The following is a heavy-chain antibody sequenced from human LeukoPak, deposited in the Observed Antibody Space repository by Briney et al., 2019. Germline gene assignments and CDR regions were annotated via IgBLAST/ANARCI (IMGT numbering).Heavy chain of an antibody. J-gene: IGHJ1*01. D-gene: IGHD3-22*01. CDR1: GFTFSSYS. Sequence: PGGSLRLSCAASGFTFSSYSMNWVRQAPGKGLEWVAVIWYDGSNKYYADSVKGRFTISRDNSKNTLYLQMNSLRAEDTAVYYCVGSSGPTPRIIYFQHWGQGTLVTVSS. V-gene: IGHV3-33*08. CDR2: IWYDGSNK. CDR3: VGSSGPTPRIIYFQH.